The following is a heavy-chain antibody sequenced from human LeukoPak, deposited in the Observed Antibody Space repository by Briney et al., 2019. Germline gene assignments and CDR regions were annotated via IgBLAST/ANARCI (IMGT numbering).Heavy chain of an antibody. J-gene: IGHJ4*02. CDR1: GFTFSNHA. Sequence: AGGSLRLSCAASGFTFSNHAMTWVRQAPGKGLEWVSGISISGHKTHYADSVKGRFTISRDNSKNTVYLQMNSLRVDDTAVYYCANEEVPNDYWGQGTLVTVSS. CDR3: ANEEVPNDY. D-gene: IGHD1-1*01. V-gene: IGHV3-23*01. CDR2: ISISGHKT.